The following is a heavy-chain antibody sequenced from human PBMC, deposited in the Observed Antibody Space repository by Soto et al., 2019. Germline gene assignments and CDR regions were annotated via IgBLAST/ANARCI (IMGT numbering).Heavy chain of an antibody. Sequence: GASVKVSCKASGYTFTSYDINWVRQATGQGLEWMGWMNPNSGNTGYAQKFQGRVTMTRNTSISKAYMELSSLRSEDTAVYYCARGIMVRGVIITYDRYYYMDVWGKGTTVTVSS. CDR2: MNPNSGNT. J-gene: IGHJ6*03. D-gene: IGHD3-10*01. V-gene: IGHV1-8*01. CDR1: GYTFTSYD. CDR3: ARGIMVRGVIITYDRYYYMDV.